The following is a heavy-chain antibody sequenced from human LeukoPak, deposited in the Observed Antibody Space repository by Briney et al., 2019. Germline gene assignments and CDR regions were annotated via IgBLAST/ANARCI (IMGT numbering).Heavy chain of an antibody. CDR1: GFTVSSNY. Sequence: GGSLRLSCAASGFTVSSNYMSWVRQAPGKGLEWVPVIYSGGSTYYADSVKGRFTISRHNSKNTLYLQMNSLRAEDTAVYYCARALIGPGTTHFDYWGQGTLVTVSS. J-gene: IGHJ4*02. V-gene: IGHV3-53*04. CDR3: ARALIGPGTTHFDY. D-gene: IGHD3-22*01. CDR2: IYSGGST.